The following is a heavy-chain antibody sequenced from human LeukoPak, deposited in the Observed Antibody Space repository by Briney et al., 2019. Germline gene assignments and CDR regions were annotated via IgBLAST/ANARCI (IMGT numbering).Heavy chain of an antibody. D-gene: IGHD6-13*01. Sequence: GGSLRLSCAASKFTFSTYAMHWVRQAPGKGLEWVALISYDGSNKDYADSMKGRFTISRDNSKNTLYLQMNSLRAEDTAVYYCARAAMKYSSNWYVRSHFDSWGQGTLVTVSS. CDR1: KFTFSTYA. CDR3: ARAAMKYSSNWYVRSHFDS. J-gene: IGHJ4*02. V-gene: IGHV3-30*04. CDR2: ISYDGSNK.